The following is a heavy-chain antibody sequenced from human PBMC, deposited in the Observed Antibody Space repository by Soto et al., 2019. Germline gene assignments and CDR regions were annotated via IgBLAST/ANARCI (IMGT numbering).Heavy chain of an antibody. D-gene: IGHD6-13*01. V-gene: IGHV3-30-3*01. CDR2: ISYDGSNK. J-gene: IGHJ4*02. CDR1: GFIFSSYA. CDR3: AIGYSSSSAAFDY. Sequence: QVQLVESGGGVVQPGRSLRLSCAASGFIFSSYAMHWVRQAPGKGLEWVGLISYDGSNKYYADSVKGRFTISRDNSKNTLYLQMNSLRAEDTAVYYWAIGYSSSSAAFDYWGQGTLVTVSS.